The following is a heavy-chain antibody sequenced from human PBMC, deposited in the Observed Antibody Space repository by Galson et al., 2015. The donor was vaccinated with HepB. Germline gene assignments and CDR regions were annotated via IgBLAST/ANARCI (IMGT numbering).Heavy chain of an antibody. D-gene: IGHD6-13*01. CDR3: VKDRNRPYSSSWAYFDY. CDR1: GFTFSSYA. J-gene: IGHJ4*02. Sequence: SLRLSCAASGFTFSSYAMHWVRQAPGKGLEYVSAISSNGGRNYYADSVKGRFTISRDNSKNTLYLQMSSLRAEDTAVYYCVKDRNRPYSSSWAYFDYWGQGTLVTVSS. V-gene: IGHV3-64D*06. CDR2: ISSNGGRN.